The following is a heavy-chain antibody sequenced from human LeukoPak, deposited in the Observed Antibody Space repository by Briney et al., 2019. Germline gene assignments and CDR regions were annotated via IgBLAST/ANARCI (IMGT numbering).Heavy chain of an antibody. V-gene: IGHV1-2*02. J-gene: IGHJ4*02. CDR3: ARTHYDSSGYFSAQLFDY. Sequence: GASVKVSCKASGYTFTGYYMHWVRQAPGHGLERMGWINPNSGGTNYAQKFQGRGTMTRDTSISTVYMELSRLRSDDTAVYYCARTHYDSSGYFSAQLFDYWGQGTLVTVSS. D-gene: IGHD3-22*01. CDR1: GYTFTGYY. CDR2: INPNSGGT.